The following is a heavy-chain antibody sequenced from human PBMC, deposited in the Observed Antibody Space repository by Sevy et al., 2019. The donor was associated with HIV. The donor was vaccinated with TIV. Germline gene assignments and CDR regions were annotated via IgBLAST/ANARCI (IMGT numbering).Heavy chain of an antibody. Sequence: SETLSLTCAVYGGSFSGYYWSWIRQPPGKGLEWIGEINHSGSTNYNPSLKSRVTISVDTSKNHCSLKLSSVTAADTAVYYCARHCGGTSCSHAFDIWGQGTMVTVSS. CDR2: INHSGST. CDR3: ARHCGGTSCSHAFDI. V-gene: IGHV4-34*01. D-gene: IGHD2-2*01. CDR1: GGSFSGYY. J-gene: IGHJ3*02.